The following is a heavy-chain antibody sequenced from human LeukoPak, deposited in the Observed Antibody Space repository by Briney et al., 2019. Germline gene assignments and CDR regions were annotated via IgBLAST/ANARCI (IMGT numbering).Heavy chain of an antibody. D-gene: IGHD2-2*01. J-gene: IGHJ4*02. Sequence: PGGSLRLSCTASGFTFSSYAMTWVRQAPGKGLEWVSAHSGSGGNTYYADSVKGRFTISRDNSKNTLYLQMNSLRAEDTAKYYCAKVASLCTSTNCVRGGFDYWGQGTLVTVSS. CDR2: HSGSGGNT. CDR1: GFTFSSYA. CDR3: AKVASLCTSTNCVRGGFDY. V-gene: IGHV3-23*01.